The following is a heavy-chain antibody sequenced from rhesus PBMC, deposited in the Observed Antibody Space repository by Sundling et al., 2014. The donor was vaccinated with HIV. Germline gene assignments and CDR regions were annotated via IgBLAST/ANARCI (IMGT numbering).Heavy chain of an antibody. CDR2: INSAGGNT. D-gene: IGHD3-28*01. CDR1: GFTFSSYG. J-gene: IGHJ3*01. Sequence: EVQLVETGGGLVQPGGSLKLSCAASGFTFSSYGMNWVRQAPGKGLEWVSTINSAGGNTYYADSVKGRFTISRDNSKSTLSLQMNSLRAEDTAVYYCAKDSEPDSGYYTRDAFDFWGQGLRVTVSS. V-gene: IGHV3S42*01. CDR3: AKDSEPDSGYYTRDAFDF.